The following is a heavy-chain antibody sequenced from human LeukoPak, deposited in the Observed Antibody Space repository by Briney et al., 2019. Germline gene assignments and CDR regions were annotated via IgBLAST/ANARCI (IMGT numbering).Heavy chain of an antibody. V-gene: IGHV1-24*01. J-gene: IGHJ3*02. CDR2: FDPEDGET. CDR1: GYTLTELS. Sequence: ASVKVSCKVSGYTLTELSMYWVRQAPGKGLEWIGGFDPEDGETIYAQKFQGRVTMTEDTSTDTAYMELRSLRSDDTAVYCCARDYYYDSSGYYGDALDIWGQGTMVTVSS. D-gene: IGHD3-22*01. CDR3: ARDYYYDSSGYYGDALDI.